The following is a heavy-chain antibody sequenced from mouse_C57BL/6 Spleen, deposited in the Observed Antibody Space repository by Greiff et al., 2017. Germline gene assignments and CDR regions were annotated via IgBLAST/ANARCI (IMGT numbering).Heavy chain of an antibody. Sequence: VHVKQSGPELVKPGASVKIPCKASGYTFTDYNMDWVKQSHGKSLEWIGDINPNNGGTIYNQKFKGKATLTVDKSSSTAYMELRSLTSEDTAVYYCARRGYYYGSSHWYFDVWGTGTTVTVSS. CDR3: ARRGYYYGSSHWYFDV. J-gene: IGHJ1*03. D-gene: IGHD1-1*01. CDR2: INPNNGGT. CDR1: GYTFTDYN. V-gene: IGHV1-18*01.